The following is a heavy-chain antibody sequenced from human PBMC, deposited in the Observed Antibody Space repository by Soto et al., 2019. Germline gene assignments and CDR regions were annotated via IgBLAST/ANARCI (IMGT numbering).Heavy chain of an antibody. D-gene: IGHD1-26*01. CDR2: ISSSSSSTI. CDR1: GFTFSSYS. Sequence: GGSLRLSCAASGFTFSSYSMNWVRQAPGKGLEWVSYISSSSSSTIYYADSVKGRFTISRDNAKNSLYLQMNSLRDEDTAVYYCARDPNSLGDFDYWGQGTLVTVSS. V-gene: IGHV3-48*02. CDR3: ARDPNSLGDFDY. J-gene: IGHJ4*02.